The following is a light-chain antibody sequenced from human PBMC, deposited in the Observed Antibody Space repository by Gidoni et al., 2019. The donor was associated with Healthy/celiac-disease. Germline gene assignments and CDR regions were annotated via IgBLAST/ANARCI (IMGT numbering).Light chain of an antibody. CDR2: AAS. V-gene: IGKV1-39*01. CDR3: QQSYSTLLT. J-gene: IGKJ3*01. Sequence: DIQMTQSPSSLSASVGDRVTITCRASQSISSYLNWYQQKPGKAPKLLIYAASSLQSGVPSRFSGSGSGTDCTLTISSLQPEDFATYYCQQSYSTLLTFGPGTKVEIK. CDR1: QSISSY.